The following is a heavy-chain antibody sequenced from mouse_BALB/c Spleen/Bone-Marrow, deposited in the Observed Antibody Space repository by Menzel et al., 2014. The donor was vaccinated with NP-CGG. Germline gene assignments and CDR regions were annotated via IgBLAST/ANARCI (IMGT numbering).Heavy chain of an antibody. V-gene: IGHV1-14*01. CDR1: GYTFTSYV. D-gene: IGHD2-4*01. J-gene: IGHJ2*01. CDR3: ARSMIGNYFDC. Sequence: EVQLQESGPELVKPGASVKMSCKASGYTFTSYVMRWVKQKSGQGLERIGYINPYNDGTKYNEKFKGKATLTSDKSSSTAYMELSSLTSEDSAVYYCARSMIGNYFDCWGQGTTLTVSS. CDR2: INPYNDGT.